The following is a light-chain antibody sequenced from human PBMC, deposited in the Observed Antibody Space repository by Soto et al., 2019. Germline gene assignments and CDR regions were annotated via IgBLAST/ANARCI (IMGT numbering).Light chain of an antibody. CDR1: QSVSSF. V-gene: IGKV3-11*01. J-gene: IGKJ4*01. CDR2: DAS. CDR3: QQRSNWPLT. Sequence: EILLTQSPAILSLSPGERPTLSCRASQSVSSFLAWYQQTHGQAPRLLIYDASTRDTGIPDRFSGSGSGTDCTLPISRLEPEDFQVYYCQQRSNWPLTFGGGTKVDIK.